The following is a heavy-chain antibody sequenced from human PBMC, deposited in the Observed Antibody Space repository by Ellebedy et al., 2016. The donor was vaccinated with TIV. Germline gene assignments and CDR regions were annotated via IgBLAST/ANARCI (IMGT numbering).Heavy chain of an antibody. Sequence: GGSLRLSCAASGFPFSTYVMHWVRQAPGKGLEWAAVIWSDGSSKYYADSVKGRFTISGDSSKNTVCLQMTSLRADDTAVYYCARGGYCSSTSCAPADAFDVWGPGTEVTISS. D-gene: IGHD2-2*01. CDR2: IWSDGSSK. J-gene: IGHJ3*01. CDR3: ARGGYCSSTSCAPADAFDV. CDR1: GFPFSTYV. V-gene: IGHV3-33*01.